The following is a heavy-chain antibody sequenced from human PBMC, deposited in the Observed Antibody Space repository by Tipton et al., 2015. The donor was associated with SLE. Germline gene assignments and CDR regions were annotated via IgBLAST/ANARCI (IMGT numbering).Heavy chain of an antibody. V-gene: IGHV3-30*04. CDR2: ISYDGSNK. CDR3: AAELLNAFDI. D-gene: IGHD3-10*01. Sequence: SGFTFSSYALHRVRQAPGKGLEWVALISYDGSNKYYADSVKGRFTISRDKSKNTLYLQVNSLRAEDTAVYYCAAELLNAFDIWGQGTMVTVSS. J-gene: IGHJ3*02. CDR1: GFTFSSYA.